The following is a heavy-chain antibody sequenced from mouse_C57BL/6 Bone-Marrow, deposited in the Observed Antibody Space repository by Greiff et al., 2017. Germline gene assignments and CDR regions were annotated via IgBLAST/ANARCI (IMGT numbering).Heavy chain of an antibody. J-gene: IGHJ4*01. CDR3: ARSDYDVGYYAMDY. CDR1: GYTFTSYG. CDR2: IYPRSGNT. V-gene: IGHV1-81*01. D-gene: IGHD2-4*01. Sequence: VMLVESGAELARPGASVKLSCKASGYTFTSYGISWVKQRTGQGLEWIGEIYPRSGNTYYNEKFKGKATLTADKSSSTAYMELRSLTSEDSAVYFCARSDYDVGYYAMDYWGQGTSVTVSS.